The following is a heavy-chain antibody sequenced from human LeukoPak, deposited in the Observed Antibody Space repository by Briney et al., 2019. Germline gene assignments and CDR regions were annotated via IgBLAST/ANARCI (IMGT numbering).Heavy chain of an antibody. CDR3: ATDWGSGRYIVAFDV. J-gene: IGHJ3*01. CDR2: FKSTLLGATT. Sequence: GFLGPPLGALGITFKERRVDWVRPAPGKGLGGVGRFKSTLLGATTDYIAPVKGRFTISRDDSTNMLYLQINSLQTEDTAVYYCATDWGSGRYIVAFDVWGQGAMVTVSS. CDR1: GITFKERR. V-gene: IGHV3-15*01. D-gene: IGHD3-10*01.